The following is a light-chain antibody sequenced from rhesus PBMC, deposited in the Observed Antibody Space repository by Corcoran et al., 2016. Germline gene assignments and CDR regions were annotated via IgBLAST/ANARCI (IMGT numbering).Light chain of an antibody. CDR2: LVS. CDR3: TQALQSPFT. V-gene: IGKV2-82*02. Sequence: DIVMIQTPLSLPVTLGEPASISCRPSQSLVYSDGKTYLYWYLQKPGQSPQLLMYLVSKRASGVPDKFSCGGSGTEFTLKISRVEAEDVGVYSCTQALQSPFTFGPGTKLDIK. J-gene: IGKJ3*01. CDR1: QSLVYSDGKTY.